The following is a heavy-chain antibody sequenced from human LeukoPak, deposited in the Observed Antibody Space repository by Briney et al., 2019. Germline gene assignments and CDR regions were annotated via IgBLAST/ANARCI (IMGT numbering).Heavy chain of an antibody. Sequence: GGSLRLSCAASGFTFSSYWMSWVRQAPGKGLEWVANINQDGSDKNYVDSVKGRFTVSRDNAKNSLYLHMNSLRAEDTAVYYCARFSRTNIGYWGRGILVTVSS. CDR1: GFTFSSYW. CDR3: ARFSRTNIGY. J-gene: IGHJ4*02. V-gene: IGHV3-7*01. CDR2: INQDGSDK. D-gene: IGHD1/OR15-1a*01.